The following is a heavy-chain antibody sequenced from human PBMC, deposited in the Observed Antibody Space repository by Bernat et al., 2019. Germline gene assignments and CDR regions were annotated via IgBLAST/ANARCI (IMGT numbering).Heavy chain of an antibody. J-gene: IGHJ3*02. V-gene: IGHV3-33*01. CDR1: GFTFSSYG. CDR2: IWYDGSNK. Sequence: QVQLVESGGGVVQPGRSLRLSCAASGFTFSSYGMHWVRQAPGKGLEWVAVIWYDGSNKYYADSVKGRFTISRDNSKNTLYLQMNSLRTEDTAVYYCARETGYYYDSSGYLQRHALDIWGQGTMVTVSS. CDR3: ARETGYYYDSSGYLQRHALDI. D-gene: IGHD3-22*01.